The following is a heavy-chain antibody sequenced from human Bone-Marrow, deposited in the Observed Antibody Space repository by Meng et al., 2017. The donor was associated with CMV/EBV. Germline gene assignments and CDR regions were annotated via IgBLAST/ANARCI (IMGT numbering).Heavy chain of an antibody. Sequence: GGSLRLSCAASGFTFSTNSMNWVRQAPGKALEWVSSISSGSDYIYYPDSVRGRFTVSRDNAKNLMYLQRSCLRAEDTAVYYCARDRVSGGDVFDIWGQGTMVTVSS. V-gene: IGHV3-21*06. D-gene: IGHD2-8*01. CDR1: GFTFSTNS. CDR3: ARDRVSGGDVFDI. CDR2: ISSGSDYI. J-gene: IGHJ3*02.